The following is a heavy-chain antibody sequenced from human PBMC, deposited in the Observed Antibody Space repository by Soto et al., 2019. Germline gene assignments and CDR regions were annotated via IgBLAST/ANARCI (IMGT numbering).Heavy chain of an antibody. CDR3: AKDLDPYYGQFDY. D-gene: IGHD3-10*01. CDR1: GFTLSSCA. J-gene: IGHJ4*02. Sequence: PGVSLRLPCAASGFTLSSCAMSWVRQAPGKGLEWVSAISGSGGSTYYADSVKGRFTISRDNSKNTLYLQMNSLRAEDTAVYYCAKDLDPYYGQFDYWGQGTLVTVSS. V-gene: IGHV3-23*01. CDR2: ISGSGGST.